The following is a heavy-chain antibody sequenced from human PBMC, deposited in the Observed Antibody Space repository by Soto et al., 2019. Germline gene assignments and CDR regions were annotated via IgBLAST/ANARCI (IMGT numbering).Heavy chain of an antibody. J-gene: IGHJ5*02. D-gene: IGHD6-19*01. Sequence: EVHLLESGGGLVQPGGSLRLSCAASGFTFASYAMGWVRQAPGEGLEWVSSIGGSGSYTYYADSVKGRFTISRDNFKNTLYLQMNSLRVEDTAVYYCAKDNLAPYSKGWAIRFDPWGQGTLVTVSS. CDR1: GFTFASYA. CDR2: IGGSGSYT. CDR3: AKDNLAPYSKGWAIRFDP. V-gene: IGHV3-23*01.